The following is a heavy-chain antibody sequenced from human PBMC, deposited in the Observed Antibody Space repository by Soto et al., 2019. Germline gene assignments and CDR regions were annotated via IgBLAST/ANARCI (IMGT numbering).Heavy chain of an antibody. J-gene: IGHJ4*02. CDR3: ARAPMVLSRSYFDS. CDR2: FGRLSYSGNT. Sequence: PSETLSLPRFGSGYSISRYYWSWIRQPAGKGLEWIGRFGRLSYSGNTNYNPSLKSRVSISVDTSKNQLSLNLTSVTAADTAVYYCARAPMVLSRSYFDSWGQGTPVTVSS. V-gene: IGHV4-4*07. D-gene: IGHD2-8*01. CDR1: GYSISRYY.